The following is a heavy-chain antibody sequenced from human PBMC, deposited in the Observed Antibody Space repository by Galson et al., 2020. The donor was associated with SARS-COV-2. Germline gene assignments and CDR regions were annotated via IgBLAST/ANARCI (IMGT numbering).Heavy chain of an antibody. CDR1: KFTFSDYA. D-gene: IGHD3-10*01. V-gene: IGHV3-23*01. J-gene: IGHJ5*02. CDR2: ISGSGGTT. Sequence: GGSLRLSCAASKFTFSDYAMNWRRQAPGKGPEWGSTISGSGGTTYYAASVKGRFTISRDNSKNRLYLQMDSLRVEDTATYYCAKEGEWFGESGWFDPWGQGTLVTVSS. CDR3: AKEGEWFGESGWFDP.